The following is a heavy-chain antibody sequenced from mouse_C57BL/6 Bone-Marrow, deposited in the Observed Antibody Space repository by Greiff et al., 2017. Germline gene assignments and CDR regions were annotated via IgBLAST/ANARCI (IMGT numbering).Heavy chain of an antibody. V-gene: IGHV1-82*01. D-gene: IGHD1-1*02. J-gene: IGHJ2*01. CDR1: GYAFSSSW. Sequence: QVQLQQSGPELVKPGASVKISCKASGYAFSSSWMNWVKQRPGKGLEWIGRIYPGDGDTNYNGKFKGNATLTADKSSSTAYMQLSSLTSEDSAVYFCARYGGPNLYYFDYWGQGTTLTVSS. CDR2: IYPGDGDT. CDR3: ARYGGPNLYYFDY.